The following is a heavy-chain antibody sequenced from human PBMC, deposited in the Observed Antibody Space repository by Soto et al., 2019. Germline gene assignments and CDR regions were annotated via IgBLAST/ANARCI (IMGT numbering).Heavy chain of an antibody. V-gene: IGHV3-21*01. CDR3: AIDGDSIGKLSCFDY. J-gene: IGHJ4*02. CDR2: ISSNNNFI. CDR1: GFSFSTYS. Sequence: EVHLVESGGGLVKPGGSLRLSCAASGFSFSTYSMNWVRQAPGKGLEWVSLISSNNNFIYYADSVKGRFTISRDNTKNSLYMQMNSLRAEHTAVYYCAIDGDSIGKLSCFDYWGQGTLVTVSS. D-gene: IGHD3-22*01.